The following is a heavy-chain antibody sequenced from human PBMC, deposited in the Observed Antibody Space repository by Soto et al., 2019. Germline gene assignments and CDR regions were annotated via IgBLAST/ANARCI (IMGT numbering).Heavy chain of an antibody. CDR2: IAHSGST. CDR3: ERGGYRYGYSQCFDY. V-gene: IGHV4-34*01. Sequence: SATEPVIGAVCGGRMNCYYWSGIRQATGKWLEWIGVIAHSGSTDDDPSLKSRVTISVDTSRDQFALTLRSVTATDPAVDYSERGGYRYGYSQCFDYRGQGTLVSVYS. D-gene: IGHD5-18*01. J-gene: IGHJ4*02. CDR1: GGRMNCYY.